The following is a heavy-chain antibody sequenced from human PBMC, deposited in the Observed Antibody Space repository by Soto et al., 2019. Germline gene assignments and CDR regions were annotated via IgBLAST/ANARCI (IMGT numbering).Heavy chain of an antibody. CDR1: GFTFDDYG. D-gene: IGHD6-19*01. J-gene: IGHJ4*02. V-gene: IGHV3-20*04. CDR3: ARLYSSGWYGPGRY. Sequence: EVRLVESGGGVVRPGGSLRLSCSASGFTFDDYGMSWVRQAPGKGLEWVSGINWNGGSTGYADSVKGRFTISRDNAKNSLYLQMNSLRAEDTALYYCARLYSSGWYGPGRYWGQGTLVTVSS. CDR2: INWNGGST.